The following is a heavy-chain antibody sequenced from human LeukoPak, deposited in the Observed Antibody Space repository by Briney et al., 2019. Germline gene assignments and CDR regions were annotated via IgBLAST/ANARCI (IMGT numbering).Heavy chain of an antibody. J-gene: IGHJ4*02. CDR3: ARESYDSSGYHFDY. Sequence: AASVKVSCKASRYTFTGYYMHWVRQAPGQGLEWMGWINPNSGGTNYAQKFQGRVTMTRDTSISTAYMELSRLRSDDTAVYYCARESYDSSGYHFDYWGQGTLVTVSS. D-gene: IGHD3-22*01. V-gene: IGHV1-2*02. CDR1: RYTFTGYY. CDR2: INPNSGGT.